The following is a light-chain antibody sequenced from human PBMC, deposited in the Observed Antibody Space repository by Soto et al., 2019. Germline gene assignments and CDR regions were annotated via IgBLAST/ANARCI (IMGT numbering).Light chain of an antibody. CDR3: CSYAGSDTYV. Sequence: QSVLTQPLSVSGSPGQSVTISCTGPSSDVGGYNFVSWYQQHPGKAPKLIIFDVSKRPSGVPDRFSASKSDNTASLTISGLQAEDEADYYCCSYAGSDTYVFATGTKVTVL. CDR2: DVS. J-gene: IGLJ1*01. CDR1: SSDVGGYNF. V-gene: IGLV2-11*01.